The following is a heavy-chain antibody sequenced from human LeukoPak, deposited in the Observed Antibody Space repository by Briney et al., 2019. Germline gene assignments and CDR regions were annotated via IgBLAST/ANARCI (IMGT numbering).Heavy chain of an antibody. CDR1: VFTFATYY. V-gene: IGHV3-23*01. J-gene: IGHJ4*02. CDR3: LRWSGFHY. CDR2: ISGSGDIT. D-gene: IGHD3-3*01. Sequence: GGSLRLSCAASVFTFATYYMTWVRQAPGKGLEWVSTISGSGDITYYADSVRGRFTISRDNSKDTLYLQMNNLRAEDTAVYYCLRWSGFHYWGQGTRVTVSS.